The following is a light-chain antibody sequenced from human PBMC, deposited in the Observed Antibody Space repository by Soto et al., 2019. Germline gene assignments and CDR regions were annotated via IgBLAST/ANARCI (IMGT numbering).Light chain of an antibody. J-gene: IGLJ3*02. CDR3: SSFTDTGTVM. CDR1: SSDVGAYHS. Sequence: QSALTQPASMSGSPGQSFTISCTGTSSDVGAYHSVSWYQQHPGKAPKLIIFDVSNRPSGVSDRFSGSKSGNTASLTISGLQAEDEADYYCSSFTDTGTVMFGGGTKVTVL. V-gene: IGLV2-14*03. CDR2: DVS.